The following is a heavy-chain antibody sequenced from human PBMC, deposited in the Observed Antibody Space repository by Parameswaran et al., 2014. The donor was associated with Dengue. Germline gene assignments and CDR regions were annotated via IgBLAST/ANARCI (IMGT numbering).Heavy chain of an antibody. V-gene: IGHV1-18*01. J-gene: IGHJ3*02. CDR2: ISTDNGNT. CDR3: TRDFFDSSGHHYWDI. Sequence: WVRQAPGQELEWMGWISTDNGNTNYVQNFQGRVTITTDTSTSTAYMELRSLRSDDTAVFFCTRDFFDSSGHHYWDIWGQGTMVTVSS. D-gene: IGHD3-22*01.